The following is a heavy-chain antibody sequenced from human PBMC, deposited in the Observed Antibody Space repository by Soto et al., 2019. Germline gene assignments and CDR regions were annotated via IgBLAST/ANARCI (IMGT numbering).Heavy chain of an antibody. CDR2: IYPGDSET. J-gene: IGHJ4*02. CDR1: GYNFTTFW. V-gene: IGHV5-51*01. Sequence: PGESLKISCKGSGYNFTTFWXGWVRQVPGKGLEWMGIIYPGDSETKYSPDFEGQVTISADRSTNTAYLQWRSLRASDTAMYYCARLGFPGAIYFDSWGLGTLVTVSS. CDR3: ARLGFPGAIYFDS.